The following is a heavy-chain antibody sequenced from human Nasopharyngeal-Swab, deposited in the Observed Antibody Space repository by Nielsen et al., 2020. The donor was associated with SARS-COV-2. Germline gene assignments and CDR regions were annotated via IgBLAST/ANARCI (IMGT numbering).Heavy chain of an antibody. J-gene: IGHJ6*02. Sequence: GESLKISCAASGVTFSNYNLNWVRKAPGKGLEWVSSISSSSSYIYYADSVKGRFTISRDNAKNSLYLQMNSLRAEDTAVYYCARDGLDYDFWSAYFMDVWGQGTTVTVSS. CDR1: GVTFSNYN. CDR3: ARDGLDYDFWSAYFMDV. D-gene: IGHD3-3*01. V-gene: IGHV3-21*01. CDR2: ISSSSSYI.